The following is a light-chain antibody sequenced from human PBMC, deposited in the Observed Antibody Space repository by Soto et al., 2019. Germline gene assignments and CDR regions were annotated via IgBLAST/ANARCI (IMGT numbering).Light chain of an antibody. CDR3: SSYAGSNRSV. Sequence: QSVLTQPPSASGSPGQSVTISCTGTSSDVGRYNYVSWYQQHPGKAPKLMIYEVNKRPSGVPDRFFASKSGNTASLTVSGLQAEDEADYYCSSYAGSNRSVFGTGTKATVL. J-gene: IGLJ1*01. CDR1: SSDVGRYNY. V-gene: IGLV2-8*01. CDR2: EVN.